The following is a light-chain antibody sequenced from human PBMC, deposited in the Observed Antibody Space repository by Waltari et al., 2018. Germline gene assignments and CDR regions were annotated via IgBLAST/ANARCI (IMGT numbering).Light chain of an antibody. Sequence: IVLTQSPGTLSVSQGESATLSCRASQSLSRDLAWYQQRPGQAPRLLIYAASTRATGIPDRFSGSGYGTDFTLTISRLEPEDFAVYYCQNHERLPATFGQGTKVEIK. CDR2: AAS. CDR3: QNHERLPAT. CDR1: QSLSRD. V-gene: IGKV3-20*01. J-gene: IGKJ1*01.